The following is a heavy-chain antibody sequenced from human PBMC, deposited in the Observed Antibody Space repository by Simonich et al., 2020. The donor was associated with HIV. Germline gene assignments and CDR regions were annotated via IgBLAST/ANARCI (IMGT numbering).Heavy chain of an antibody. Sequence: EVQLVQSGAEVKKPGESLKISCKGSGYRFTSFWIGWVRQMPGKGLEWNGVTYPWDSDTRYNPPLQGQVTISADKSISTAYLQWSRLKASDTAMYYCARQYSSGWYFWFDPWGQGTLVTVSS. V-gene: IGHV5-51*01. CDR3: ARQYSSGWYFWFDP. CDR2: TYPWDSDT. CDR1: GYRFTSFW. D-gene: IGHD6-19*01. J-gene: IGHJ5*02.